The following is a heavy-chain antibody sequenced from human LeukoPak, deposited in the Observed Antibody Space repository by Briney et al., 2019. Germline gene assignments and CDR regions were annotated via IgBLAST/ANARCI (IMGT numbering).Heavy chain of an antibody. V-gene: IGHV3-30-3*01. CDR3: ARERTTQPFDY. CDR2: ISYDGSNK. D-gene: IGHD2-15*01. J-gene: IGHJ4*02. CDR1: GFTFSSYA. Sequence: PGGSLRLSSAASGFTFSSYAMHWVRQAPGKGLEWVAVISYDGSNKYYADSVKGRFTISRDNSKNTLYLQMNSLRAEDTAVYYCARERTTQPFDYWGQGTLVTVSS.